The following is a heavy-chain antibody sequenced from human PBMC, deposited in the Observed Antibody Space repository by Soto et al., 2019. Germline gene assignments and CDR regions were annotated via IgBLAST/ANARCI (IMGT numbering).Heavy chain of an antibody. V-gene: IGHV4-59*01. CDR3: ARASLTGGYYFDY. Sequence: SETLSLTCTVSGGSISSYYWSWIRQPPGKGLEWIGYIYYSGSTNYKPSLKSRVTISVDTSKNQFSLKLSSVTAADTAVYYCARASLTGGYYFDYWGQGTLVTVSS. CDR2: IYYSGST. D-gene: IGHD7-27*01. J-gene: IGHJ4*02. CDR1: GGSISSYY.